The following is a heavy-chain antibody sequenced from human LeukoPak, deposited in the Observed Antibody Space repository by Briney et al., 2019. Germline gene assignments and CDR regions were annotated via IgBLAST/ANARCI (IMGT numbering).Heavy chain of an antibody. CDR2: ISASGGSI. Sequence: GGSLRLSCVASRYAISWVRQAPGKGLEWVSGISASGGSIFYADSVKDRFTIYRDNSRNTVYLQMNCLRAEDTAVYYCAKSAHDTSGPWGYFDLWGRGTLVTVSS. CDR1: RYA. V-gene: IGHV3-23*01. J-gene: IGHJ2*01. CDR3: AKSAHDTSGPWGYFDL. D-gene: IGHD3-22*01.